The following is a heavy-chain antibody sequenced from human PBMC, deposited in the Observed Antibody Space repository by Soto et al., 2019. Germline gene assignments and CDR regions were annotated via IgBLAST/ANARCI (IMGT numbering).Heavy chain of an antibody. CDR1: GGSISSYY. V-gene: IGHV4-59*01. D-gene: IGHD2-15*01. CDR3: ARGLGYCSGGSCYPGWFDP. J-gene: IGHJ5*02. CDR2: IYYSGST. Sequence: SETLSLTCTASGGSISSYYWSWIRQPPGKGLEWIGYIYYSGSTNYNPSLKSRVTISVDTSKNQFSLKLSSVTAADTAVYYCARGLGYCSGGSCYPGWFDPWGQGTLVTVSS.